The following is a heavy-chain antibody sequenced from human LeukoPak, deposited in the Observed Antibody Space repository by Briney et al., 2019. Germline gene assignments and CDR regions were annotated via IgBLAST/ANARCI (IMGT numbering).Heavy chain of an antibody. CDR2: IYFSGNT. D-gene: IGHD2-2*01. CDR1: GGSISGYY. Sequence: SETLSLTCTVSGGSISGYYWSWIRQPPGKGLEWIGYIYFSGNTNYNPSLKSRVIISVDTSKNQFSLKLSSVTAADTAVYYCARRMNTRGWLDHWGQGTLVTVSS. V-gene: IGHV4-59*08. CDR3: ARRMNTRGWLDH. J-gene: IGHJ5*02.